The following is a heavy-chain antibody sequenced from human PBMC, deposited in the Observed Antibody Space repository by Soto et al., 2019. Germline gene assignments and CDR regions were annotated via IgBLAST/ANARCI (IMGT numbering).Heavy chain of an antibody. V-gene: IGHV4-31*03. CDR2: IYYSGST. J-gene: IGHJ4*02. D-gene: IGHD2-21*01. CDR1: GGSISSGGYY. CDR3: ARDRRFWSDGDCYFDY. Sequence: QVQLQESGPGLVKPSQTLSLTCTVSGGSISSGGYYWSWIRQHPGKGLEWIGYIYYSGSTYYNPSLKSRVTISVDTSKNQFSLKLSSVTAADTAVYYCARDRRFWSDGDCYFDYWGQGTLVTVSS.